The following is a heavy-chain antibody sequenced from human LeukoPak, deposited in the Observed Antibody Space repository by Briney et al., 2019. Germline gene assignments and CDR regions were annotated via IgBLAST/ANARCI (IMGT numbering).Heavy chain of an antibody. CDR2: SSFNGVHK. J-gene: IGHJ4*02. V-gene: IGHV3-30*09. CDR1: GFNFSNNL. Sequence: GGALRLSCAASGFNFSNNLLHWVRQAPGKGLDWVAVSSFNGVHKFYADSVKGRFVISGDNFKNTLYLQMNSLRVEDTGTYYCARVGNDSGWHDAFGYFDSWGQGVLVTVSS. D-gene: IGHD6-19*01. CDR3: ARVGNDSGWHDAFGYFDS.